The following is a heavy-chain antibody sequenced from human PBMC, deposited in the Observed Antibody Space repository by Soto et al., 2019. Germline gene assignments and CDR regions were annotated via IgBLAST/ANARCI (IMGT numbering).Heavy chain of an antibody. Sequence: SETRSLTCTVSGGSIISYYWSWIRQPPGKGLEWIGYIYYSGSTNYNPSLKSRVTISVDTSKNQFSLKLSSVTAADTAVYYCARLYYDREWWFDPWGQGTLVTVSS. J-gene: IGHJ5*02. CDR1: GGSIISYY. CDR2: IYYSGST. V-gene: IGHV4-59*01. CDR3: ARLYYDREWWFDP. D-gene: IGHD3-22*01.